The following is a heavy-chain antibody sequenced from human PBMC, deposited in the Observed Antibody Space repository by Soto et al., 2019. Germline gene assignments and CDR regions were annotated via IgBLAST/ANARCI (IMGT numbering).Heavy chain of an antibody. CDR3: ARDVSVVGSGLGY. CDR2: ISANNGHT. CDR1: GYTFTTYG. D-gene: IGHD2-15*01. J-gene: IGHJ4*02. V-gene: IGHV1-18*01. Sequence: ASVKVSCKPSGYTFTTYGINWVRQAPGQGLEWMGWISANNGHTKYTQNFQGRLTMTTDTSTTTAYMELRGLRSDDTAIYYCARDVSVVGSGLGYWGQGTLVT.